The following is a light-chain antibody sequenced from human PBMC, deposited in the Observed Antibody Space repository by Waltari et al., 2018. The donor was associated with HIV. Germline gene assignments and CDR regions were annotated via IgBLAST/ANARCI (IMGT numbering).Light chain of an antibody. CDR3: SSYTSSSTRV. Sequence: QSPLTQPASVSGSPGQSYTISFTGPTSNVGGDNSISWYQQHPGKAPKLMIYEVSHLPSGVSNRFSGSKSGNTASLTISGLQAEDEADYYCSSYTSSSTRVFGGGTNLTVL. J-gene: IGLJ3*02. V-gene: IGLV2-14*01. CDR2: EVS. CDR1: TSNVGGDNS.